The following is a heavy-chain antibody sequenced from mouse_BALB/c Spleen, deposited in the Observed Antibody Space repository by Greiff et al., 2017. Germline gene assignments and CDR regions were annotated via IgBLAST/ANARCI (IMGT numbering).Heavy chain of an antibody. CDR2: ISSGGGST. Sequence: EVMLVESGGGLVKPGGSLKLSCAASGFAFSSYDMSWVRQTPEKRLEWVAYISSGGGSTYYPDTVKGRFTISRDNAKNTLYLQMSSLKSEDTAMYYCARNHYGSSPWFAYWGQGTLVTVSA. CDR3: ARNHYGSSPWFAY. D-gene: IGHD1-1*01. V-gene: IGHV5-12-1*01. CDR1: GFAFSSYD. J-gene: IGHJ3*01.